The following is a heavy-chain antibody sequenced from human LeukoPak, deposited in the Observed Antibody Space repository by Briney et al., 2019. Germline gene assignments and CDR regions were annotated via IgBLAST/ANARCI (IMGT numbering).Heavy chain of an antibody. Sequence: ASVKVSCKASGYTFTGYYMHWVRQAPGQGLEWMGWINPNSGGTNYAQKFQGRVTMTRDTSISTAYMELSRLRSDDTAVYYCARDSLYSSSWYEYYYYYMDVWGKGTTVTVSS. CDR3: ARDSLYSSSWYEYYYYYMDV. D-gene: IGHD6-13*01. J-gene: IGHJ6*03. V-gene: IGHV1-2*02. CDR1: GYTFTGYY. CDR2: INPNSGGT.